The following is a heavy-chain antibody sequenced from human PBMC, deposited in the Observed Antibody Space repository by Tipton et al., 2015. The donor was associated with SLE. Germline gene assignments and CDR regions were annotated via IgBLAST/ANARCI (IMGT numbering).Heavy chain of an antibody. CDR1: GGSISSYY. D-gene: IGHD6-19*01. J-gene: IGHJ2*01. V-gene: IGHV4-59*01. CDR2: IYYSGST. CDR3: ARGGWDSEWYFYL. Sequence: TLSLTCTVSGGSISSYYWSWIRQPPGKGLEWIGYIYYSGSTNYNPSLKSRVTISVDTSKNQFSLKLSSVIAADTAVYYCARGGWDSEWYFYLWGRGPLVTVSS.